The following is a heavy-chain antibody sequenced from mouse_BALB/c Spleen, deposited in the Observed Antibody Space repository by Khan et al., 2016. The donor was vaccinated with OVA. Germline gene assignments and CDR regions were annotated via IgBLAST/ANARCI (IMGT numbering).Heavy chain of an antibody. J-gene: IGHJ2*01. CDR2: ISYSGST. D-gene: IGHD1-2*01. CDR1: GYSITSGYG. CDR3: ARTARIKY. Sequence: VQLKESGPGLVKPSQSLSLTCTVTGYSITSGYGWNWIRQFPGNKLEWMGYISYSGSTYYKPSLKSRISITRDTSKNQFFLQLNSVTTEDTATYYCARTARIKYWGQGTTLTVSS. V-gene: IGHV3-2*02.